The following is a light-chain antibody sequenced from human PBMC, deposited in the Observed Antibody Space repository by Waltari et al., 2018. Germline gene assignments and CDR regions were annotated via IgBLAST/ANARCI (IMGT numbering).Light chain of an antibody. Sequence: VVTQEPSSSVSPGWTVTLTCALRSGSVSSTSYATWYQQTPGQPPSPLVYKGNSRSSGVPDRFSGTILGNKAALTITGAQADDESDYYCSIYMGSGIWVFGGGTKLTVL. CDR1: SGSVSSTSY. J-gene: IGLJ3*02. V-gene: IGLV8-61*01. CDR2: KGN. CDR3: SIYMGSGIWV.